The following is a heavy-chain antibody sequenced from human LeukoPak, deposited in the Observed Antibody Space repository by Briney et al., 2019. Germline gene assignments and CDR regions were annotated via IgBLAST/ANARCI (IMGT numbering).Heavy chain of an antibody. Sequence: GASVKVSCKASGYTFTGYYMHWVRQAPGQGLEWMGWINPNSGGTNYAQKFQGRVTMTRDTSISTAYMELSRLRSDDTAVYYCARDRQLWEPTTTWPLWGQGTLVTVSS. D-gene: IGHD1-26*01. J-gene: IGHJ4*02. CDR3: ARDRQLWEPTTTWPL. CDR1: GYTFTGYY. V-gene: IGHV1-2*02. CDR2: INPNSGGT.